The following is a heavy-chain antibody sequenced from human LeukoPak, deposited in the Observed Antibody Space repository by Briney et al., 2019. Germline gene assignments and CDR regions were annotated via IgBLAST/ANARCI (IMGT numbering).Heavy chain of an antibody. V-gene: IGHV3-11*05. J-gene: IGHJ5*02. CDR3: AREIVVVVAATQGGWFDP. Sequence: PGGSLRLSCAASGFTFSDYYMSWIRQAPGKGLEWVSYISSSSYTNYADSVKGRFTISRDNAKNSLYLQMNSLRAEDTAVYYCAREIVVVVAATQGGWFDPWGQGTLVTVSS. CDR2: ISSSSYT. CDR1: GFTFSDYY. D-gene: IGHD2-15*01.